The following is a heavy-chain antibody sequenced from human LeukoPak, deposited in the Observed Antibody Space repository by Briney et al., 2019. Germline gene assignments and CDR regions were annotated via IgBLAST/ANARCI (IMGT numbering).Heavy chain of an antibody. J-gene: IGHJ4*02. D-gene: IGHD5-24*01. CDR2: IIPIFGTA. CDR1: GGSFSSYA. Sequence: ASVKVSCKASGGSFSSYAISWVRQAPGQGLEWMGGIIPIFGTANYAQKFQGRVTITADESTSTAYMELSSLRSEDTAVYYCCREGYNKGDYWGQGTLVTVSS. CDR3: CREGYNKGDY. V-gene: IGHV1-69*13.